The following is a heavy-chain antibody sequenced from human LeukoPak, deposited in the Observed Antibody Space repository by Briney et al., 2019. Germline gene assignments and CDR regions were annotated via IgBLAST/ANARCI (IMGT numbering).Heavy chain of an antibody. CDR2: INPNSGGT. CDR3: ARDHLVVPGGYKDHYYGMDV. Sequence: GASVKVSCKASGYTFTSYYMHWVRQAPGQGLEWMGWINPNSGGTNYAQKFQGRVTMTRDTSISTANMELSRLRSDDTAVYYCARDHLVVPGGYKDHYYGMDVWGQGTTVTGSS. CDR1: GYTFTSYY. D-gene: IGHD2-2*01. V-gene: IGHV1-2*02. J-gene: IGHJ6*02.